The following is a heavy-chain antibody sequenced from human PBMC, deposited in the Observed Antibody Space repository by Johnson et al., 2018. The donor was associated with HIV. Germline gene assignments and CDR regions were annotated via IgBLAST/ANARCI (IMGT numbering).Heavy chain of an antibody. V-gene: IGHV3-11*04. Sequence: QVQLVESGGGLVKPGGSLRLSCAASGFSISDYYMSWIRQAPGKGLEWISYIGRSGTTIYYADSVKGRFTISRDNTKNSLYLQMHSLRAEDTAVYYCARVPIPSSGSYYPSSVAFDIWGQGTMVTVSS. CDR2: IGRSGTTI. CDR3: ARVPIPSSGSYYPSSVAFDI. J-gene: IGHJ3*02. CDR1: GFSISDYY. D-gene: IGHD1-26*01.